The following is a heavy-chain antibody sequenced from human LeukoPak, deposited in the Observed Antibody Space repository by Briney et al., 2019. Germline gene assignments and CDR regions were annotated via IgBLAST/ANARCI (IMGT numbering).Heavy chain of an antibody. CDR1: GFTFSNYA. Sequence: GGSLRLSCAASGFTFSNYAMSWVRQAPGKGLEWVSAISGSRGSTYYADSVKGRFTISRDNSKNTLYLQMNSLRAEDTAVYYCAKMTAMGFSDCWGQGTLVTVSS. CDR2: ISGSRGST. J-gene: IGHJ4*02. D-gene: IGHD2-21*02. V-gene: IGHV3-23*01. CDR3: AKMTAMGFSDC.